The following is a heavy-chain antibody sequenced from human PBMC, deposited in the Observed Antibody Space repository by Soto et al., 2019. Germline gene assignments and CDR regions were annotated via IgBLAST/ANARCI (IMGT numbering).Heavy chain of an antibody. Sequence: SVKVSCKASGGTFSSYAISWVRRAPGQGLEWMGRIIPILGIANYAQKFQGRVTITADKSTSTAYMELSSLRSEDAAVYYCARDDDNDAFDIWGQGTMVTVXS. CDR1: GGTFSSYA. CDR3: ARDDDNDAFDI. V-gene: IGHV1-69*04. J-gene: IGHJ3*02. D-gene: IGHD1-1*01. CDR2: IIPILGIA.